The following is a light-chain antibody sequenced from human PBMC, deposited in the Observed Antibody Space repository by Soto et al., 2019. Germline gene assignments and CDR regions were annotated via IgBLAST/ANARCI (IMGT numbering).Light chain of an antibody. V-gene: IGLV2-14*01. CDR1: SSDVGGYNY. Sequence: QSALTQPASVSGSPGQSITISCTGASSDVGGYNYVSWYQQHPGKAPKLMIFEVSDRPSGVSSRFSGSKSGNTASLTISGLQAEDEADYYCSSYRSGGTFVFGSGTKLTVL. CDR2: EVS. J-gene: IGLJ1*01. CDR3: SSYRSGGTFV.